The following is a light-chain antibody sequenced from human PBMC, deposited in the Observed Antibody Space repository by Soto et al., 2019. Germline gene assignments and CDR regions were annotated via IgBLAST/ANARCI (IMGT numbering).Light chain of an antibody. V-gene: IGKV3-15*01. J-gene: IGKJ2*01. CDR1: QSVSSN. CDR2: DAS. Sequence: EIVMTQSPATLSVSPGERATLSCRASQSVSSNLAWYQQKPGQPPRLLIYDASTRATGIPARFSGSGSGTEFTLTISSLQSEDFAVYYCQEYNNWLLYTFGQGTKLEIK. CDR3: QEYNNWLLYT.